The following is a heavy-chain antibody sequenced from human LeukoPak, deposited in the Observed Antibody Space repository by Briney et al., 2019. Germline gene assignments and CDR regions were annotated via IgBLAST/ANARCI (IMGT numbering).Heavy chain of an antibody. D-gene: IGHD7-27*01. CDR2: INSDGSST. V-gene: IGHV3-74*01. J-gene: IGHJ4*02. Sequence: PGGSLRLSCAASVYTFSDYYLSWVRQALGKGLVCVSRINSDGSSTRYADSLKGRFTISRDNAKNTLYLQMNSLRAEDTAVYSCARDVNWVTPLDYWGQGSLVTVCS. CDR1: VYTFSDYY. CDR3: ARDVNWVTPLDY.